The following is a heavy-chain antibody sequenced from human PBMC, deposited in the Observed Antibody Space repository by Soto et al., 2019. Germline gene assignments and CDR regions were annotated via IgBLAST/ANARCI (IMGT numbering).Heavy chain of an antibody. Sequence: PGGSLRLSCAASGFTFSSYAMHWVRQAPGKGLEWVAVISYDGSNKYYADSVKGRFTISRDNSKNTLYLQMNSLRAEDTAVYYCARENVDTAMVNFDYWGQGTLVTVSS. CDR2: ISYDGSNK. CDR3: ARENVDTAMVNFDY. V-gene: IGHV3-30-3*01. J-gene: IGHJ4*02. D-gene: IGHD5-18*01. CDR1: GFTFSSYA.